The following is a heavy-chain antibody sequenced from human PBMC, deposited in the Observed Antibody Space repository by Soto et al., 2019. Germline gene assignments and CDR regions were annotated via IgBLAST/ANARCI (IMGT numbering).Heavy chain of an antibody. CDR2: IIPIFGTA. CDR3: AGSVTPYFDY. Sequence: SVKVSCKASGCTFSSYTISWVRQAPGQGLEWMGGIIPIFGTANYAQKFQGRVTITADESTSTAYMELSSLRSEDTAVYYCAGSVTPYFDYWGQGTRVPVS. CDR1: GCTFSSYT. D-gene: IGHD2-21*01. J-gene: IGHJ4*02. V-gene: IGHV1-69*13.